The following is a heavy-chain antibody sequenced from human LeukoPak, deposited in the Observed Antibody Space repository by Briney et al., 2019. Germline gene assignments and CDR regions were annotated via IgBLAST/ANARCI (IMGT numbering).Heavy chain of an antibody. Sequence: SETLSLTCTVSGGSINSSSYYWAWIRQPPGKGLEWIGSIHYSGSTYYNPSLQSRVTISIDTSKNQFSLKLSSVTAADTAVYYCARAQRPRGSYSIDYWGQGTLVTVSS. V-gene: IGHV4-39*07. CDR2: IHYSGST. CDR1: GGSINSSSYY. D-gene: IGHD1-26*01. CDR3: ARAQRPRGSYSIDY. J-gene: IGHJ4*02.